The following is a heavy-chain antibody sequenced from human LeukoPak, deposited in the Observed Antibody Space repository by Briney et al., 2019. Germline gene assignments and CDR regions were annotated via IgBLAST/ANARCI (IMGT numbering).Heavy chain of an antibody. CDR3: ARESRGEAGTWDY. J-gene: IGHJ4*02. V-gene: IGHV3-64*01. CDR2: ISSNGGST. CDR1: GFTLSDYA. Sequence: PGGSLRLSCAASGFTLSDYAMHGVRQAPGKGLEYVSAISSNGGSTYYANSVKGRFTISRDSSKNTLYLQMGSLRAEDMAVYYCARESRGEAGTWDYWGQGTLVTVSS. D-gene: IGHD1-1*01.